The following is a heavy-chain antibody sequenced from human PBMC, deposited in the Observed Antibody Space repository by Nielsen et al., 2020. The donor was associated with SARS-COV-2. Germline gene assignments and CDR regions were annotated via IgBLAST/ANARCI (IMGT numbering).Heavy chain of an antibody. D-gene: IGHD3-10*01. CDR1: GFTFGNYA. Sequence: SLKISCAASGFTFGNYAMHWVRQVPGKGLEWVSGISWSSAYIGYADSVTGRFTISRDNAKNSLYLQMNSLRAEDTALYYCAKDKRDYGSMTSYGMDVWGQGTTVTVSS. CDR3: AKDKRDYGSMTSYGMDV. CDR2: ISWSSAYI. J-gene: IGHJ6*02. V-gene: IGHV3-9*01.